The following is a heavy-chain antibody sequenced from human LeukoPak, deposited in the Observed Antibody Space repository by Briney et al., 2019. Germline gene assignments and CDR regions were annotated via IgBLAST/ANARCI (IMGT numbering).Heavy chain of an antibody. J-gene: IGHJ4*02. CDR1: GGSTSSGNYY. CDR3: ARLGAGPTYYDFWSGYSSFYFDY. CDR2: ISSSGNT. D-gene: IGHD3-3*01. V-gene: IGHV4-39*02. Sequence: SETLSLTCTVSGGSTSSGNYYWGWIRQPPGKGLEWIGGISSSGNTYYNPSLKSRITISIDTSKNHFSLKLSSVTAADTAVYYCARLGAGPTYYDFWSGYSSFYFDYWGQGTLVTVSS.